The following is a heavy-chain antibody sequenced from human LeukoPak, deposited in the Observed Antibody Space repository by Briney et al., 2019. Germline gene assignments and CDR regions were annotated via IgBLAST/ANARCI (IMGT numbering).Heavy chain of an antibody. CDR2: MNPNSGNT. CDR3: AKEDIVVVVAATNFDY. D-gene: IGHD2-15*01. V-gene: IGHV1-8*01. CDR1: GYTFTSYD. J-gene: IGHJ4*02. Sequence: AASVKVSCKASGYTFTSYDINWVRQATGQGLEWMGWMNPNSGNTGYAQKFQGRVTMTRNTSISTAYMELSSLRSEDTAVYYCAKEDIVVVVAATNFDYWGQGTLVTVSS.